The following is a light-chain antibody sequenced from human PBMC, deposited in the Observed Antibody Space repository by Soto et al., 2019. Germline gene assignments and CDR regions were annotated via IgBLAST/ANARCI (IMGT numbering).Light chain of an antibody. V-gene: IGKV3-11*01. CDR3: QQRYNWPNT. J-gene: IGKJ2*01. CDR1: QSIXTY. Sequence: EIVLTQSPATLSLSPGERATLSCRASQSIXTYLAWYQHIPGQAPRLLIYDVSNRATGIPARFSGSGSGTDFTLTISSPGPEDFAVYYCQQRYNWPNTFGQGTKLEIK. CDR2: DVS.